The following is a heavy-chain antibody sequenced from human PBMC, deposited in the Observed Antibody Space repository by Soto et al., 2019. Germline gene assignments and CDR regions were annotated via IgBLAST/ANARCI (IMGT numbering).Heavy chain of an antibody. D-gene: IGHD3-9*01. CDR2: IYYSGST. V-gene: IGHV4-39*01. CDR3: ASPTHYDILTGYYPDAFDI. Sequence: QLQLQESGPGLVKPSETLSLTCTVSGGSISSSSYYWGWIRQPPGKGLEWIGSIYYSGSTYYNPSLKSRVTISVDTSKNQFSLKLSSVTAADTAVYYCASPTHYDILTGYYPDAFDIWGQGTMVTVSS. CDR1: GGSISSSSYY. J-gene: IGHJ3*02.